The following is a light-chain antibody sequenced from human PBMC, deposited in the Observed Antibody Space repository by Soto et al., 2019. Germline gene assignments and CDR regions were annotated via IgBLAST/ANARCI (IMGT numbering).Light chain of an antibody. Sequence: EIDMRLPLATLSVSPGERATLSCRARQSISSNLAWYQQKPGQAPRLLMFRTSSRATGFPARFSGSGSGTEFNLTISSLQSEDFGGYYCKQYKNWPRATFGGAIKGDI. CDR2: RTS. J-gene: IGKJ4*01. V-gene: IGKV3-15*01. CDR3: KQYKNWPRAT. CDR1: QSISSN.